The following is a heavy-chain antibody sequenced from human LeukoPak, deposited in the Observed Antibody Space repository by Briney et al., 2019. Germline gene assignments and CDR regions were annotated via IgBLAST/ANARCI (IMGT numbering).Heavy chain of an antibody. V-gene: IGHV1-69*05. Sequence: ASVKVSCKASGGTFSSYAISWVRQAPGQGLEWMGGIIPIFGTANYAQKFQGRVTITTDESTSTAYMELRSLRSDDTAVYYCARDPQNIAARPRYFDYWGQGTLVTVSS. J-gene: IGHJ4*02. D-gene: IGHD6-6*01. CDR2: IIPIFGTA. CDR3: ARDPQNIAARPRYFDY. CDR1: GGTFSSYA.